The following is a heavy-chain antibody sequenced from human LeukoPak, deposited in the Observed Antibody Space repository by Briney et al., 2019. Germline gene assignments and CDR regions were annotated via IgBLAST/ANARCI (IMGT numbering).Heavy chain of an antibody. CDR1: DGSFSGYY. CDR2: INHSGST. V-gene: IGHV4-34*01. J-gene: IGHJ1*01. D-gene: IGHD6-19*01. Sequence: SETLSLTCAVYDGSFSGYYWSWIRQPPGKGLEWIGEINHSGSTNYNPSLKSRVTISVDTSKNQFSLKLSSVTAADTAVYYCARGGLRWLAQDAEYFQHWGQGTLVTVSS. CDR3: ARGGLRWLAQDAEYFQH.